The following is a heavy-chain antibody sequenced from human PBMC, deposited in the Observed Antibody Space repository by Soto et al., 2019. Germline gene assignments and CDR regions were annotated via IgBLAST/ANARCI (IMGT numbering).Heavy chain of an antibody. Sequence: LRLSCAASGFTFSSYAMHWVRQAPGKGLEWVAVISYDGSNKYYADSVKGRFTISRDNSKNTLYLQMNSLRAEDTAVYYCARDRVRGSKGLYYYYGMDVWGQGTTVTVSS. CDR2: ISYDGSNK. CDR1: GFTFSSYA. V-gene: IGHV3-30-3*01. CDR3: ARDRVRGSKGLYYYYGMDV. J-gene: IGHJ6*02. D-gene: IGHD5-12*01.